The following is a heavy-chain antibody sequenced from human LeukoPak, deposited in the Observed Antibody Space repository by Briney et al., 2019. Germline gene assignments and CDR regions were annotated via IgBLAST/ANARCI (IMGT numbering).Heavy chain of an antibody. D-gene: IGHD4-23*01. CDR3: ARSYGGNFDY. V-gene: IGHV4-59*08. CDR2: IYYSGST. Sequence: SETLSLTCTVSGGSISSYYWSWIRQPPGKGLEWIGYIYYSGSTNYNPSLKSRVTMSVDTSKNQFSLKLSSVTAADTAVYYCARSYGGNFDYWGQGTLVTVSS. J-gene: IGHJ4*02. CDR1: GGSISSYY.